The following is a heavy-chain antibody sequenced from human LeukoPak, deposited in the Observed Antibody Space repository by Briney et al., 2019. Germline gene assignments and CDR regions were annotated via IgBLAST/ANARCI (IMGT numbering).Heavy chain of an antibody. CDR2: INHSGST. CDR1: GVSFSGYY. J-gene: IGHJ6*02. D-gene: IGHD6-19*01. CDR3: ARNLVPGIAVAGGSYGMDV. Sequence: SETLSLTCAVYGVSFSGYYWSWIRQPPGKGLEWIGEINHSGSTNYNPSLKSRVTISVDTSKNQFSLKLSSVTAADTAVFYCARNLVPGIAVAGGSYGMDVWGQGTTVTVSS. V-gene: IGHV4-34*01.